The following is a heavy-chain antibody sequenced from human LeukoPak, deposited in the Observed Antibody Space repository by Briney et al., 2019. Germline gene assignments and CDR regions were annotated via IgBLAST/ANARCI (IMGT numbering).Heavy chain of an antibody. V-gene: IGHV4-31*03. CDR3: ARSSDYGDYD. CDR1: GGSVNSGGYY. CDR2: IYYSGRT. J-gene: IGHJ4*02. Sequence: SETLSLTCTVSGGSVNSGGYYWTWIRQHPGKGLEWLGYIYYSGRTYYNPSLKSRITISLDTSKNQFSLNLTSVSAADTAFYFCARSSDYGDYDWGQGTLITISS. D-gene: IGHD4-17*01.